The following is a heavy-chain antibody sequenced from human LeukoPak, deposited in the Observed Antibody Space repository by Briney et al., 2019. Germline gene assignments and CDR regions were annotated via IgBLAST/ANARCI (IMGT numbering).Heavy chain of an antibody. V-gene: IGHV3-15*01. Sequence: GGSLRLSCAASGFSFSHAWMTWVRQAPGKGLEWIGRIQSETDGGTTDYAAPVKGRFTFSRDDSKNMLYLQMNSLKNEDTAVYYCTTSPQWLENWGQGTLVTVSP. J-gene: IGHJ4*02. D-gene: IGHD6-19*01. CDR3: TTSPQWLEN. CDR1: GFSFSHAW. CDR2: IQSETDGGTT.